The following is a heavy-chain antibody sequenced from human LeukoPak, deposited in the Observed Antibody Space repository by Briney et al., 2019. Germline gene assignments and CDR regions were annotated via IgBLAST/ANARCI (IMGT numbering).Heavy chain of an antibody. V-gene: IGHV3-30*04. CDR1: GFTFSSYA. CDR3: ARGPNYDSSGYSFGDAFDI. CDR2: ISYDGSDK. Sequence: TGGSLRLSCAASGFTFSSYAMYWVRQAPGKGLEWVAVISYDGSDKFYADSVKGRFTISRDSSKNTLYLQMNSLRAEDTAVYYCARGPNYDSSGYSFGDAFDIWGQGTMVTVSS. J-gene: IGHJ3*02. D-gene: IGHD3-22*01.